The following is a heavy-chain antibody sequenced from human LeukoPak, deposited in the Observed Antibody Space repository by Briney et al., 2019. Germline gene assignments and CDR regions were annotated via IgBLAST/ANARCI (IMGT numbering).Heavy chain of an antibody. J-gene: IGHJ2*01. Sequence: SETLSLTCTVSGGSISSYYWTWIRQPPGKGLEWIGYIYYSGSANYNPSLTSRVTISIDTSKNQFSLKLSSVTAADTAVYYCATSLYWYFDLWGRGTLVTVSS. V-gene: IGHV4-59*08. CDR2: IYYSGSA. CDR3: ATSLYWYFDL. CDR1: GGSISSYY.